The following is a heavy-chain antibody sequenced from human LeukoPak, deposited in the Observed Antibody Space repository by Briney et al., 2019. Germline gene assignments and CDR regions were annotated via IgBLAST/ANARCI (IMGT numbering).Heavy chain of an antibody. J-gene: IGHJ4*02. CDR3: AISWGHFDY. D-gene: IGHD3-16*01. CDR1: GFTFSSYE. Sequence: GGSLRLSCAASGFTFSSYEMNWVRQAPGKGLEWVSYISSSGGTIYYADSVKGRFTISRDNAKNSLYLQMNSLRAEDTAVYYCAISWGHFDYWGQGTLVTVSS. V-gene: IGHV3-48*03. CDR2: ISSSGGTI.